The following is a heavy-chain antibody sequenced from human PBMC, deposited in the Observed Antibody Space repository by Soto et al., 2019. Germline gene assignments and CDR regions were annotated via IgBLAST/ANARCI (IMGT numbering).Heavy chain of an antibody. D-gene: IGHD5-12*01. CDR3: AKDPVDIVATNSILLSSS. J-gene: IGHJ4*02. CDR1: GFTFSSYA. CDR2: ISGSGGST. Sequence: GGSLRLSCAASGFTFSSYAMSWVRQAPGKGLEWVSAISGSGGSTYYADSVKGRFTISRDNSKNTLYLQMNSLRAEDTAVYYCAKDPVDIVATNSILLSSSWGQGTLVTVSS. V-gene: IGHV3-23*01.